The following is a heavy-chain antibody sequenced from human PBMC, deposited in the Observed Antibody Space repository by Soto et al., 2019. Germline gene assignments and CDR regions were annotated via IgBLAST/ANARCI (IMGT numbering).Heavy chain of an antibody. D-gene: IGHD6-19*01. Sequence: SETLSLTCTVYGGSFSGFYWSWIRQPPGKGLEWIGEINHSGSTNYNPSLKSRVAISVDTTKNQFSLSLSSVTAADSAVYYCATPISQFTSGLFHSDYRGQGKLVTVPS. J-gene: IGHJ4*02. CDR2: INHSGST. V-gene: IGHV4-34*01. CDR3: ATPISQFTSGLFHSDY. CDR1: GGSFSGFY.